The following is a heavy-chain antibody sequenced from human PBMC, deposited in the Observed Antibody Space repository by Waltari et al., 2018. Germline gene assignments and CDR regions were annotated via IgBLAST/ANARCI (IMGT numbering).Heavy chain of an antibody. CDR2: VSGNGANT. J-gene: IGHJ4*02. V-gene: IGHV3-23*04. D-gene: IGHD6-13*01. CDR3: AKALTLSSTWDMH. CDR1: GFTFSSYA. Sequence: EVQLVESGGGLVQPGGSLRLSCAASGFTFSSYAMSWVRQVPGKGLEWVSLVSGNGANTYDSDSVKGRFTISRDTSKNTLFLQMDSLRAEDTAVYYCAKALTLSSTWDMHWGQGTLVTVSS.